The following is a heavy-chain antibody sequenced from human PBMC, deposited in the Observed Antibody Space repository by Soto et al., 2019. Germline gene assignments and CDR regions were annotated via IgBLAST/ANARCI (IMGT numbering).Heavy chain of an antibody. Sequence: QVQLVQSGAEVKKPGASVKVSCKASGYTFTSHGITWVRQAPGQGPEWMGWISGYNGNTNYAQKVHGRVTMTTDTSTNTAYMVLRSRTSDATAVYYCTRGAVQTHDYGGPRGSWGQGTRVAVSS. CDR3: TRGAVQTHDYGGPRGS. J-gene: IGHJ4*02. V-gene: IGHV1-18*04. CDR2: ISGYNGNT. D-gene: IGHD4-17*01. CDR1: GYTFTSHG.